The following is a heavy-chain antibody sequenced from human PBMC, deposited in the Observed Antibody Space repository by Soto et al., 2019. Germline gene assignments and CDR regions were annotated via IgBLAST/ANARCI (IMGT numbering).Heavy chain of an antibody. CDR1: GFTFSNAW. V-gene: IGHV3-15*01. CDR3: TTAVVVTAIPYYYGMDV. J-gene: IGHJ6*02. CDR2: IKSKTDGGTT. D-gene: IGHD2-21*02. Sequence: GGSLRLSCAASGFTFSNAWMSWVRQAPGKGLEWVGRIKSKTDGGTTDYAAPVKGRFTISRDDSKNTLYLQMNSLKTEDTAVYYCTTAVVVTAIPYYYGMDVWGQGTTVTVSS.